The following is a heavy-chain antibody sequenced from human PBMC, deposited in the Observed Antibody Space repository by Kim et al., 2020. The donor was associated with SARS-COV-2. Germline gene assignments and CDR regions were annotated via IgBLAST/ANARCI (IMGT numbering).Heavy chain of an antibody. Sequence: SETLSLTCAVYGGSFSGYYWSWIRQPPGKGLEWIGEINHSGSTNYNPSLKSRVTISVDTSKNQFSLKLSSVTAADTAVYYCAEGIVGATPLGYWGQGTLVTVSS. V-gene: IGHV4-34*01. CDR1: GGSFSGYY. J-gene: IGHJ4*02. CDR3: AEGIVGATPLGY. D-gene: IGHD1-26*01. CDR2: INHSGST.